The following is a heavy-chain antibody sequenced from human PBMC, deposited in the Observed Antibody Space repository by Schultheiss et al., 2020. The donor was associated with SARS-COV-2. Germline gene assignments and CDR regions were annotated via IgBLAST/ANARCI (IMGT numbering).Heavy chain of an antibody. Sequence: GGSLRLSCAASGFSFSTYWMYWVRQAPGKGLQWVSRINRDGDTTHYADSVKGRFTISRDNAKNSLYLQMNSLRAEDTAVYYCATLGGGLTAANYYSDHWGQGTLVTVSS. V-gene: IGHV3-74*01. D-gene: IGHD2-21*02. CDR2: INRDGDTT. J-gene: IGHJ4*02. CDR3: ATLGGGLTAANYYSDH. CDR1: GFSFSTYW.